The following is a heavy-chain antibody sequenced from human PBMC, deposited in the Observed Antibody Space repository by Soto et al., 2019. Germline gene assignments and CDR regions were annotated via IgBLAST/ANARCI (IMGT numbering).Heavy chain of an antibody. D-gene: IGHD3-3*01. J-gene: IGHJ4*02. CDR3: VRSGYDFWSGYYSLDY. CDR2: ISSSSSTI. CDR1: GFTFSSYS. V-gene: IGHV3-48*01. Sequence: EVQLVESGGGLVQPGGSLRLSCAASGFTFSSYSMNWVRQAPGKGLEWVSYISSSSSTIYYADSVKGRFTISRDNAKNSLYLQMNSLRAEDTAVYYCVRSGYDFWSGYYSLDYWGQGTLVTVSS.